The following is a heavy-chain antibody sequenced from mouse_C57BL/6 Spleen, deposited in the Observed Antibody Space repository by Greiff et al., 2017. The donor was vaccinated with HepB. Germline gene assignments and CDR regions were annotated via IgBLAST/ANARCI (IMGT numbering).Heavy chain of an antibody. V-gene: IGHV1-82*01. D-gene: IGHD2-3*01. CDR3: ARGDGYYNDY. CDR2: IYPGDGDT. Sequence: VQLQQSGPELVKPGASVKISCKASGYAFSSSWMNWVKQRPGKGLEWIGRIYPGDGDTNYNGKFKGKATLTADKSSSTAYMQLSSLTSEDSAVYFCARGDGYYNDYWGQGTTLTVSS. J-gene: IGHJ2*01. CDR1: GYAFSSSW.